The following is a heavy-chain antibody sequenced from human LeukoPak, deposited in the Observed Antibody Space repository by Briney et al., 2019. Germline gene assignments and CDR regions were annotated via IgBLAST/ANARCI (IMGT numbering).Heavy chain of an antibody. CDR1: GGTFSSYA. CDR2: IIPIFGTA. J-gene: IGHJ5*02. V-gene: IGHV1-69*13. Sequence: ASVKVSCKASGGTFSSYAISWVRQAPGQGLEWMGGIIPIFGTANYAQKFQGRVTITADESTSTAYMELSSLRSEDTAVYYCARGGYSSSEFDPWGQGTLVTVSS. D-gene: IGHD6-13*01. CDR3: ARGGYSSSEFDP.